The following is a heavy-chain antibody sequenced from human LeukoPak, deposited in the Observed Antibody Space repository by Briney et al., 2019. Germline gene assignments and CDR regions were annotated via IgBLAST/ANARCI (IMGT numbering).Heavy chain of an antibody. D-gene: IGHD1-7*01. Sequence: GGSLRLSCAASGFTFDDYAMHWVRQAPGKGLEWVSGISWNSGSIGHADSVKGRFTISRDNAKNSLYLQMNSLRAEDTALYYCVSLELPTYWGQGTLVTVSS. V-gene: IGHV3-9*01. CDR3: VSLELPTY. CDR2: ISWNSGSI. CDR1: GFTFDDYA. J-gene: IGHJ4*02.